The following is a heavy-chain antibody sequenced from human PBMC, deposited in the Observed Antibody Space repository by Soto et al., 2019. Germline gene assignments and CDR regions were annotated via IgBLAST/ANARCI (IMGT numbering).Heavy chain of an antibody. CDR1: GYTSTSYG. CDR3: ARGVFLMIRRPPRSTLFPCRRSSDL. D-gene: IGHD4-17*01. Sequence: ASVKVSCKASGYTSTSYGISWVRQAPGQGLEWMGWISAYNGNTNYAQKLQGRVTMTTDTSTSTAYMELRSLRSDDTAVYYCARGVFLMIRRPPRSTLFPCRRSSDL. V-gene: IGHV1-18*01. J-gene: IGHJ2*01. CDR2: ISAYNGNT.